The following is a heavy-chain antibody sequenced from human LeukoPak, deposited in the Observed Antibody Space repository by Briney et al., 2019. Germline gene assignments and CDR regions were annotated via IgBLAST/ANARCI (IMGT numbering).Heavy chain of an antibody. Sequence: PSETLSLTCAVYGGSFSGYYWSWIRQPPGKGLEWIGEINHSGSTNYNPSLKSRVTISVDTSKNQFSLKLSSVTAADTAIYYCAKNAVVVAATYYFDYWGQGTLVTVSS. CDR3: AKNAVVVAATYYFDY. J-gene: IGHJ4*02. D-gene: IGHD2-15*01. CDR1: GGSFSGYY. CDR2: INHSGST. V-gene: IGHV4-34*01.